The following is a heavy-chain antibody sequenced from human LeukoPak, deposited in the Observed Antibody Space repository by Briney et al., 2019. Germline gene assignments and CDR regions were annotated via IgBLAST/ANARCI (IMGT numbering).Heavy chain of an antibody. Sequence: PGGSLRLSCAASGFTFSSHAMSWVRQAPGRGLEWVSAIRVSVDTTYYADSVKGRLTISRDNSKSTLYLQMNSLRAEDTAVYYCARAPTMTTWVVDYWGQGTLVAVSS. D-gene: IGHD4-17*01. CDR1: GFTFSSHA. CDR2: IRVSVDTT. V-gene: IGHV3-23*01. CDR3: ARAPTMTTWVVDY. J-gene: IGHJ4*02.